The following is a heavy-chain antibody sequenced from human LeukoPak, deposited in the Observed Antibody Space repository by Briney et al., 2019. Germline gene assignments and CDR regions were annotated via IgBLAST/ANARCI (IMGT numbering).Heavy chain of an antibody. CDR1: GGSIRSSSYY. J-gene: IGHJ3*02. Sequence: KTSETLSLTCTVSGGSIRSSSYYWGWIRQPPGKGLEWIGSIYYSGSTYYNASLKSRGTISVDTSKNQFSLKLSSVTAADTAVYYCACFRDAFDIWGQGTMVTVSS. CDR3: ACFRDAFDI. CDR2: IYYSGST. V-gene: IGHV4-39*01.